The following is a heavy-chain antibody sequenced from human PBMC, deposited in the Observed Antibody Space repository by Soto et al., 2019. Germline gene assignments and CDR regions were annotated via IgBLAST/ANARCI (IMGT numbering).Heavy chain of an antibody. D-gene: IGHD2-15*01. CDR3: ARARTGYCSGGSCYGPWFDP. Sequence: PGGSLRLSCAASGFTFDDYGMSWVRQAPGKGLEWVSGINWNGSSTGYVDSVKGRFTISRDNAKNSLYLQMNSLRAEDTALYHCARARTGYCSGGSCYGPWFDPWGQGTLVTVSS. J-gene: IGHJ5*02. V-gene: IGHV3-20*01. CDR2: INWNGSST. CDR1: GFTFDDYG.